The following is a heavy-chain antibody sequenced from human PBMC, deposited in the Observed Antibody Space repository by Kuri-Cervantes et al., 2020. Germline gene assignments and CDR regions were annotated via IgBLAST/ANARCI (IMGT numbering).Heavy chain of an antibody. CDR3: ARDPPRNYYGSRSYYNAVQYYYYYGMDV. D-gene: IGHD3-10*01. J-gene: IGHJ6*02. CDR2: ISYDGSNK. Sequence: GETLKISCAASGFNFSSYAMHWVRQAPGKGLEWVAVISYDGSNKYYADPVKGRFTISRDNSKNTLYLQMNSLRAEDTAVYYCARDPPRNYYGSRSYYNAVQYYYYYGMDVWGQGTTVTVSS. V-gene: IGHV3-30-3*01. CDR1: GFNFSSYA.